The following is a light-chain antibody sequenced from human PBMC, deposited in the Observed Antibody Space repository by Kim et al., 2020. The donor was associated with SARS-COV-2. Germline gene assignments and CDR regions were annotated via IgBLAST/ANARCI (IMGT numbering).Light chain of an antibody. V-gene: IGLV9-49*01. CDR3: GADHGSGSNFVYV. J-gene: IGLJ1*01. CDR2: VGTGGIVG. CDR1: SGYSNYK. Sequence: CTLSSGYSNYKVDWYQQRPGKGPRFVMRVGTGGIVGSKGDGIPDRFSVLASGLNRYLTIKNIQEEDESDYHCGADHGSGSNFVYVFGTGTKVTVL.